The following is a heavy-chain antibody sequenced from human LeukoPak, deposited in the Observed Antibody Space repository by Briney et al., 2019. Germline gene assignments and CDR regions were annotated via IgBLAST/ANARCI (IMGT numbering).Heavy chain of an antibody. J-gene: IGHJ4*02. V-gene: IGHV3-7*01. CDR1: GFIFTNYW. CDR3: VRDRDYYVFDL. D-gene: IGHD3-10*02. CDR2: IMKDGGDK. Sequence: PGGSLRLSCAASGFIFTNYWMTWVRQAPGKGLEWVANIMKDGGDKQYVDSVKGRFTISRDNARNSVFLQMDDLRAEDTAVYYCVRDRDYYVFDLWGQGTLVTVSS.